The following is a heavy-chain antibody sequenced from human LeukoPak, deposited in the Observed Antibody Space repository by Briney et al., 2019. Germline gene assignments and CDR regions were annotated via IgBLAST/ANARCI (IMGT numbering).Heavy chain of an antibody. Sequence: SETLSLTCTVSGVSIRSYYWSWIRQPPGKGLEWIGYIYISGNTNYDPSLRSRVTMSGDTSKNQVSLKVRSVTAADTAVYFCARHLEYVADGFDMLGQGSMVTVSS. CDR3: ARHLEYVADGFDM. CDR2: IYISGNT. D-gene: IGHD3-3*01. V-gene: IGHV4-4*09. J-gene: IGHJ3*02. CDR1: GVSIRSYY.